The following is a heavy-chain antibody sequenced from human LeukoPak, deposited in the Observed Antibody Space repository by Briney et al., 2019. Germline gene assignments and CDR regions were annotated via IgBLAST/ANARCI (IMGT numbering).Heavy chain of an antibody. CDR3: ARGAIEAAGRFDY. Sequence: PGGSLRLSCAAPGFTVSSVYMNWVRQAPGKGLEWVSVIYSAGTAHYADSVEGRFSISRDNSKNTLYLQLNSLRVEDTAVYYCARGAIEAAGRFDYWGQGTLVTVSS. V-gene: IGHV3-66*01. D-gene: IGHD6-13*01. CDR2: IYSAGTA. J-gene: IGHJ4*02. CDR1: GFTVSSVY.